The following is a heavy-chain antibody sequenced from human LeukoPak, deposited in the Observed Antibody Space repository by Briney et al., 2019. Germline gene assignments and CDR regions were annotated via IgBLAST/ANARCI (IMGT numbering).Heavy chain of an antibody. J-gene: IGHJ4*02. CDR1: GFSSDDYA. CDR3: SRSITGNGWKYYFDH. Sequence: GGSLRLSCTASGFSSDDYAMTWVRQAPGGGLEWVGFIRGKAYGGTTEYAASVQGRFTISRDDSKRIAYLQMNSLKSEDTAMYYCSRSITGNGWKYYFDHWGPGTRLTVSS. D-gene: IGHD6-19*01. V-gene: IGHV3-49*04. CDR2: IRGKAYGGTT.